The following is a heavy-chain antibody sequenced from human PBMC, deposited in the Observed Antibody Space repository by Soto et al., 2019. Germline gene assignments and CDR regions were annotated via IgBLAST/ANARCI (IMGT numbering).Heavy chain of an antibody. CDR2: IYYSGST. Sequence: XXTLSLPFTVSGGPIRSSYWTWIPQPPGKGLEWIGYIYYSGSTNYNPSLKSRVTISVDTSKNQFSLKLSSVTAADTAVYYCARRYGGTFDYWGQGTRVTVSS. D-gene: IGHD2-15*01. J-gene: IGHJ4*02. V-gene: IGHV4-59*08. CDR1: GGPIRSSY. CDR3: ARRYGGTFDY.